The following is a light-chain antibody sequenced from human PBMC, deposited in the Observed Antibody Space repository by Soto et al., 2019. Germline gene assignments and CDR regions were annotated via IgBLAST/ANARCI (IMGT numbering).Light chain of an antibody. J-gene: IGLJ2*01. CDR1: SSDVGSYDL. CDR3: CSYANGNTLL. V-gene: IGLV2-23*02. Sequence: QSALTQPASVSGSPGQSITISCTGTSSDVGSYDLVSWYQHHPGTAPKLILYEVTKRPSGVSNRFSGFKSGNTASLTISGLQTEDDSHYYCCSYANGNTLLFGGGTKVTVL. CDR2: EVT.